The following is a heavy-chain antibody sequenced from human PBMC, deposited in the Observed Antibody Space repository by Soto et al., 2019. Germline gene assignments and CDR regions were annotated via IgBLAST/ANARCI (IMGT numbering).Heavy chain of an antibody. J-gene: IGHJ4*02. V-gene: IGHV3-11*06. Sequence: GGSLRLSCAASGFTFSDYYMSWIRQAPGKGLEWVSYISSSSSYTNYADSVKGRFTISRDNAKNSLYLQMNSLRAEDTAVYYCARGMGSGWSANDYWGQGTLVTVSS. CDR3: ARGMGSGWSANDY. CDR1: GFTFSDYY. CDR2: ISSSSSYT. D-gene: IGHD6-19*01.